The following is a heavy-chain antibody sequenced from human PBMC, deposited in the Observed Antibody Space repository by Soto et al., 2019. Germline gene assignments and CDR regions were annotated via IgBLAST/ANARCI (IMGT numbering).Heavy chain of an antibody. D-gene: IGHD2-15*01. CDR1: GGTFSSYA. J-gene: IGHJ4*02. CDR2: IIPIFGTA. V-gene: IGHV1-69*01. CDR3: ARGGVCSGGSCYFDY. Sequence: QVQLVQSGAEVKKPGSSVKVSCKASGGTFSSYAISWVRQAPGQGLEWMGGIIPIFGTANYAQKFQGRVTITADESTSTAHMELSSLRSEDTSVYYCARGGVCSGGSCYFDYWGQGTLVTVSS.